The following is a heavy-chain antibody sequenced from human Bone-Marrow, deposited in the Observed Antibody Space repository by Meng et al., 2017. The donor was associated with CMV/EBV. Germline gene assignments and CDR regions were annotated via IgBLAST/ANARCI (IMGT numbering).Heavy chain of an antibody. J-gene: IGHJ6*02. CDR2: ITWNSGNK. CDR1: GFTFDDYS. D-gene: IGHD6-13*01. V-gene: IGHV3-9*01. Sequence: SLKISCATSGFTFDDYSMYWVRQAPGKGLEWVSGITWNSGNKVYADSVKGRFTISRDNSKNTLYLQMNSLRAADTAVYFCARDPEGAAAGTSSYYGMDVWGQGTTVTVSS. CDR3: ARDPEGAAAGTSSYYGMDV.